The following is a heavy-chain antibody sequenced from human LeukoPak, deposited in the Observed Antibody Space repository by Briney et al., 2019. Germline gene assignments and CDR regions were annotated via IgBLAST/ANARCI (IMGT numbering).Heavy chain of an antibody. J-gene: IGHJ6*02. Sequence: GASVKVSCKASGYTFTSYGISWVRQAPGQGLEWMGWINAYNGNTNYAQKLQGRVTMTTDTSTSTAYMELRSLRSDDTAVYYCARDPPSSWVPPSTYYYYGMDVWGQGTTVTVSS. CDR1: GYTFTSYG. D-gene: IGHD6-13*01. V-gene: IGHV1-18*01. CDR2: INAYNGNT. CDR3: ARDPPSSWVPPSTYYYYGMDV.